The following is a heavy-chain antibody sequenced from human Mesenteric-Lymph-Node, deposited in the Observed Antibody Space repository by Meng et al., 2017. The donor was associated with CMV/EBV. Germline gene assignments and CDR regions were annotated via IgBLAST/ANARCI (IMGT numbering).Heavy chain of an antibody. D-gene: IGHD6-13*01. V-gene: IGHV1-8*02. Sequence: KTSGGTFSSYAVAWVRQATGQGLEWMGWMNPNSGNTGYAQKFQGRVTMTRNTSISTAYMELSSLRSEDTAVYYCARGRGSSWYGGGYWGQGTLVTVSS. CDR1: GGTFSSYA. CDR2: MNPNSGNT. CDR3: ARGRGSSWYGGGY. J-gene: IGHJ4*02.